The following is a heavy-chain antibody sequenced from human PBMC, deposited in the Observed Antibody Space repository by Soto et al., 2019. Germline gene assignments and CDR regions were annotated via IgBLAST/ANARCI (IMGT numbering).Heavy chain of an antibody. CDR3: ATKGALAAAGTGYYYGMDV. V-gene: IGHV1-24*01. J-gene: IGHJ6*01. Sequence: ASVKVSCKVSGYTLTELSMHWVRQAPGRGLEWMGGFDPEDGETIYAQKFQGRVTMTEDTSKDTAYMELSSLRSEDTAVYYGATKGALAAAGTGYYYGMDVWGQGTTVTASS. CDR2: FDPEDGET. CDR1: GYTLTELS. D-gene: IGHD6-13*01.